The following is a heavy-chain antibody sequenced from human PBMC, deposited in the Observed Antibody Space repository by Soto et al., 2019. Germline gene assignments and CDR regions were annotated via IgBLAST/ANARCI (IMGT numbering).Heavy chain of an antibody. CDR1: EFTFSNHY. J-gene: IGHJ4*02. CDR3: ARDRDGDYDLDH. V-gene: IGHV1-46*01. CDR2: ISPYGTT. D-gene: IGHD4-17*01. Sequence: QMQLVQSGAEVKPPGASVTLSCAASEFTFSNHYIHWVRQAPGQGLEWMGLISPYGTTTSPQNFQGRLSISRDTSPSTVYMEMRSLKSDDTAVYFCARDRDGDYDLDHWGQGTLVTVSS.